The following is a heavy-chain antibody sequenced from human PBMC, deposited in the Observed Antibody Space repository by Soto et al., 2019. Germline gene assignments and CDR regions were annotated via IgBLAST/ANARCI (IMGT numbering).Heavy chain of an antibody. J-gene: IGHJ4*02. CDR2: INSDGTDT. CDR1: GFTFSSSW. D-gene: IGHD3-16*01. CDR3: ARDWSYALNY. Sequence: PGGSLRLSCAASGFTFSSSWMHWVRQAPGKGLVWVSHINSDGTDTSYADSVKGRFTISRDNAKNTVYLQMNSLRDEDTAVYYCARDWSYALNYWGQGSLVTVSS. V-gene: IGHV3-74*01.